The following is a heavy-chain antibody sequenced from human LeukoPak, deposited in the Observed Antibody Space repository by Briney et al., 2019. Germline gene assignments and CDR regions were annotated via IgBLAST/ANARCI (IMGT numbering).Heavy chain of an antibody. CDR1: GCSISSSSYY. J-gene: IGHJ5*02. V-gene: IGHV4-39*01. CDR2: IYYSWST. D-gene: IGHD2-15*01. Sequence: PSETLSLTCTVSGCSISSSSYYWGWIRQPPGTGLEWIGSIYYSWSTYYNPSLKSRATISVDTSQNQFSLRLSSVTAAETAVYYCAGSSHMPRILPLNWFDPGGQGTLVTVSS. CDR3: AGSSHMPRILPLNWFDP.